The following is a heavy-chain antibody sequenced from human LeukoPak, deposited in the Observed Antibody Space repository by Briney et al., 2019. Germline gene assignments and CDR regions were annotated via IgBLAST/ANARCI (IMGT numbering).Heavy chain of an antibody. V-gene: IGHV1-18*01. D-gene: IGHD6-19*01. CDR3: ARDPSNTIGWKTWFDP. CDR1: GYTFTSYG. Sequence: ASVKVSCKASGYTFTSYGISWVRQAPGQGLEWMGWISAYDGDTKYAQKLQGRVTMTTDSSTSTAYMELRSLRSDDTAVYYCARDPSNTIGWKTWFDPWGQGTLVIVSS. J-gene: IGHJ5*02. CDR2: ISAYDGDT.